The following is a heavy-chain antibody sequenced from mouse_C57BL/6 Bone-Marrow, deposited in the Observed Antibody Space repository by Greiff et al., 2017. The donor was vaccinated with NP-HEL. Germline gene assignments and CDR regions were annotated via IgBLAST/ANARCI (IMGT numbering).Heavy chain of an antibody. Sequence: QVQLQQPGAELVKPGASVKLSCKASGYTFTSYWMHWVKQRPGQGLEWIGMIHPNSGSTNYHEKFKSKATLTVDKSSSTAYMQLSSRTSEDSAVYYCATYSNYDYWGQGTTLTVSS. D-gene: IGHD2-5*01. CDR2: IHPNSGST. CDR1: GYTFTSYW. J-gene: IGHJ2*01. V-gene: IGHV1-64*01. CDR3: ATYSNYDY.